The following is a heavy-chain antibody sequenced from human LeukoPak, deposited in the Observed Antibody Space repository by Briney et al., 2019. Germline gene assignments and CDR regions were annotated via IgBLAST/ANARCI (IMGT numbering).Heavy chain of an antibody. Sequence: PSETLSLTCTVSSDSISSYYWSWIRQPPGKGLEWIGYIYYSGSTYYNPSLKSRVTISVDTSKNQFSLRLSSVTAADTAVYYCARDSGPGVTAFDYWGQGTLVTVSS. D-gene: IGHD3-10*01. CDR2: IYYSGST. J-gene: IGHJ4*02. CDR1: SDSISSYY. V-gene: IGHV4-59*01. CDR3: ARDSGPGVTAFDY.